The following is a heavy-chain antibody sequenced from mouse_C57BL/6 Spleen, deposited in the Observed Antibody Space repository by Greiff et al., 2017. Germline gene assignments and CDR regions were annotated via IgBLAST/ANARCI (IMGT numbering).Heavy chain of an antibody. CDR2: INPNNGGT. CDR1: GYTFTDYY. J-gene: IGHJ2*01. CDR3: ARSEGYSNYYFDY. D-gene: IGHD2-5*01. V-gene: IGHV1-26*01. Sequence: VQLQQSGPELVKPGASVKISCKASGYTFTDYYMNWVKQSHGKSLEWIGDINPNNGGTSYNQKFKGKATLTVDKSSSTAYMELRSLTSEDSAVYYCARSEGYSNYYFDYWGQGTALTVSS.